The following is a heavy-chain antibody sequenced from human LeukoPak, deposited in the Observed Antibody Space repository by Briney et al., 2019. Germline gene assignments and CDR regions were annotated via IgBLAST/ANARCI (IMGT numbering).Heavy chain of an antibody. D-gene: IGHD5-12*01. V-gene: IGHV1-69*04. CDR3: ARGPIVATVMFFQR. CDR1: GGTFSSYA. J-gene: IGHJ1*01. Sequence: ASVKVYCKASGGTFSSYAISWVRQAPGQGLEWMGRIIPILGIANYAQKFQGRVTITADKSTSTAYMELSSLRSEDTAVYYCARGPIVATVMFFQRWGQGTLVTVSS. CDR2: IIPILGIA.